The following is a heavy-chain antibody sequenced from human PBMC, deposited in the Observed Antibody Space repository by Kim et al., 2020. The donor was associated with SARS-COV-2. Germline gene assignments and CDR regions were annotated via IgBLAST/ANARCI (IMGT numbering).Heavy chain of an antibody. J-gene: IGHJ4*02. V-gene: IGHV3-53*01. CDR2: GGST. CDR3: ANLPTGDY. Sequence: GGSTYYAAPVSGRFTISRANSKNTLYLQIDSLRAEDTAIYYCANLPTGDYWGQGTLVTVSS.